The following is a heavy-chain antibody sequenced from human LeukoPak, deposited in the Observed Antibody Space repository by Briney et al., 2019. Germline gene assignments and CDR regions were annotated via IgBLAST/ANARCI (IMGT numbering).Heavy chain of an antibody. CDR3: ARDPSVGALPGYAFDI. CDR2: INHSGST. Sequence: SETLSLTCAVYGGSFSGYYWSWIRQPPGKGLEWIGEINHSGSTNYNPSLKSRVTISVDTSKNQFSLKLSSVTAADTAVYYCARDPSVGALPGYAFDIWGQGTMVTVSS. J-gene: IGHJ3*02. D-gene: IGHD1-26*01. V-gene: IGHV4-34*01. CDR1: GGSFSGYY.